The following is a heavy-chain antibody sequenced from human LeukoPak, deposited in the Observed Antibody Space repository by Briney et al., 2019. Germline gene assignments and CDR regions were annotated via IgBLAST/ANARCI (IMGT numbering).Heavy chain of an antibody. CDR1: GFTFSGYW. CDR3: ARRYFDL. J-gene: IGHJ2*01. Sequence: GSLRLSCAASGFTFSGYWMTWVRQAPGKGLGWVANIKQDGSEKYYVDSVKGRFTISRDNAKNSLYLQMNSLRAEDTAVYYCARRYFDLWGRGTLVTVSS. V-gene: IGHV3-7*03. CDR2: IKQDGSEK.